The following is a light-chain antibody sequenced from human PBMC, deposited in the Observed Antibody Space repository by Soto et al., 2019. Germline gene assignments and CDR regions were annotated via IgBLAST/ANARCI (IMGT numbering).Light chain of an antibody. Sequence: DIQLTQSPSFLSAFVGDSVTITCRASQGISSYLAWYQQKSGKAPKLLIYAASTLQSGVPSRFSGSGSGTEFTLRISSRQPEDFATYDCQKYNSAPLTFGGGTKVDIK. V-gene: IGKV1-9*01. CDR2: AAS. J-gene: IGKJ4*01. CDR3: QKYNSAPLT. CDR1: QGISSY.